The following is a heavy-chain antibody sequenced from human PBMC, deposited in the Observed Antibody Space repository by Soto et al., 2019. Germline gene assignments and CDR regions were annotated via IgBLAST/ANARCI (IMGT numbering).Heavy chain of an antibody. CDR2: ISAYNGNT. CDR1: GYTFTSYG. CDR3: ARDSPGGYCSSTSCYDVYYYYYMDV. V-gene: IGHV1-18*01. J-gene: IGHJ6*03. Sequence: QVQLVQSGAEVKKPGASVKVSCKASGYTFTSYGISWVRQAPGQGLEWMGWISAYNGNTNYAQKLQGRVTMTTDTSTSTAYMELMSLRSDDTAVYYCARDSPGGYCSSTSCYDVYYYYYMDVWGKGTTVTVSS. D-gene: IGHD2-2*01.